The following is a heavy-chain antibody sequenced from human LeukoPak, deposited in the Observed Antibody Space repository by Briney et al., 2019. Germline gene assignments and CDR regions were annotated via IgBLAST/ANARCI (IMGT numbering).Heavy chain of an antibody. CDR3: ARGTDGDAEGVDY. CDR2: ISGSSSYI. CDR1: GFIFSTYT. D-gene: IGHD2-8*02. Sequence: GSPRLSCAASGFIFSTYTMNWVRQAPGKGLEWVSSISGSSSYIYYADSLKGRFTISGDNAKNSLFLQMNSLRAEDTAFYYCARGTDGDAEGVDYWGQGTLVTVSS. V-gene: IGHV3-21*01. J-gene: IGHJ4*02.